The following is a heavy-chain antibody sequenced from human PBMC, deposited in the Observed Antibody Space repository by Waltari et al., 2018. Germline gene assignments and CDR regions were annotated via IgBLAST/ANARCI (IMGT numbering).Heavy chain of an antibody. CDR1: GGSISSGDYY. CDR2: IYYSGST. D-gene: IGHD5-12*01. CDR3: ARWVVSGYEGGVGYYYYYMDV. V-gene: IGHV4-30-4*08. J-gene: IGHJ6*03. Sequence: QVQLQESGPGLVKPSQTLSLTCTVSGGSISSGDYYWSWIRQPPGKGLEWIGYIYYSGSTNYNPSLKSRVTISVDTSKNQFSLKLSSVTAADTAVYYCARWVVSGYEGGVGYYYYYMDVWGKGTTVTVSS.